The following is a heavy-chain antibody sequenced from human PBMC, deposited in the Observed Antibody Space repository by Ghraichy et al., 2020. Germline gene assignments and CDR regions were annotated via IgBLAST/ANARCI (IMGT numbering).Heavy chain of an antibody. CDR2: ITGTGANT. CDR3: AKDDYCSGATCATYYYYGLDL. Sequence: GGSLRLSCAAYGFIFSNYAMTWVRQAPGKGLEWVSSITGTGANTYYEDSVKGRFTISRDNSKNTLYLQMNSLRAEDTAVYYCAKDDYCSGATCATYYYYGLDLWGQGTTFTVSS. J-gene: IGHJ6*02. V-gene: IGHV3-23*01. CDR1: GFIFSNYA. D-gene: IGHD2-15*01.